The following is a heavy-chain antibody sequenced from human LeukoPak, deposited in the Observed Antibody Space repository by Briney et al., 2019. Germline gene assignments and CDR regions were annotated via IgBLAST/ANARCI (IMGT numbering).Heavy chain of an antibody. CDR1: GYTFTGYY. V-gene: IGHV1-2*02. CDR2: INPNSGGT. J-gene: IGHJ4*02. Sequence: ASVKVSCKASGYTFTGYYMHWVRQAPGQGLEWMGWINPNSGGTNYAQKFQGRVTMTRDTSISTAYMELSRLRSDDTAVHYCARVPRSYDFWSGYQTFDYWGQGTLVTVSS. D-gene: IGHD3-3*01. CDR3: ARVPRSYDFWSGYQTFDY.